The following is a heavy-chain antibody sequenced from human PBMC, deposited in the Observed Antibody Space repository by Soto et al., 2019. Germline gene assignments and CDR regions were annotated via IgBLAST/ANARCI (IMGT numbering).Heavy chain of an antibody. V-gene: IGHV3-74*01. CDR2: INSDGSHT. CDR3: AKAGDYGDYAGETWCDS. Sequence: EVQLVESGGGLVQPGGSLRLSCAASGFTFFAYWIHWVRQVPGKGLVWVSRINSDGSHTSYADSVRGRFTISRDNSKNTVDRQKNSLTGEDTAVYYCAKAGDYGDYAGETWCDSWGQGSLVTVSS. D-gene: IGHD4-17*01. CDR1: GFTFFAYW. J-gene: IGHJ5*01.